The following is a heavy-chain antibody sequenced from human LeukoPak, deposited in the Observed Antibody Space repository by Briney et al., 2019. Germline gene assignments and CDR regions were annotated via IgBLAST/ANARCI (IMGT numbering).Heavy chain of an antibody. J-gene: IGHJ4*02. CDR2: IKQDGSEK. CDR3: AREDSTGYSSLDY. V-gene: IGHV3-7*05. CDR1: GFTFSNYW. D-gene: IGHD3-22*01. Sequence: GGSLRLSCAASGFTFSNYWMSWVRQAPGKGLEWVANIKQDGSEKYYVDSVKGRFTISRDNAKNSLYLQMNSLRAEDTAVYYCAREDSTGYSSLDYWGQGTLVTVSS.